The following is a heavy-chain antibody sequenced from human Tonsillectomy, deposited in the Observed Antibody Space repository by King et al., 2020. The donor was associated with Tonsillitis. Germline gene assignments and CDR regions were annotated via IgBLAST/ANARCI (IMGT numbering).Heavy chain of an antibody. J-gene: IGHJ3*02. CDR1: GFSISXGSY. CDR2: XXXXXXX. CDR3: AKPLTWNPEDAFVI. Sequence: VQLQESGPGXVKPSETLSLXXXXSGFSISXGSYWXWXXQXXGXXLEXXXXXXXXXXXXSXXXXXGRVSISVXXXKNQFSLRLSXXTAADTAVYYCAKPLTWNPEDAFVIWGQGTLVTVSS. V-gene: IGHV4-38-2*01. D-gene: IGHD1-1*01.